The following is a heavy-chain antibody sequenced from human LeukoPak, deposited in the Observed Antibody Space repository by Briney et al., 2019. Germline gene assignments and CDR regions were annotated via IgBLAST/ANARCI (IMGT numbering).Heavy chain of an antibody. CDR2: IYSGGST. J-gene: IGHJ5*02. D-gene: IGHD3-22*01. Sequence: GGSLRLSCAASGFTVSSNYMSWVRQAPGKGLEWVSVIYSGGSTYYADSVKGRFTISRDNSKNTLYLQMNSLRAEDTAVYYCARDLTYYYDSSGLDPWGQGTLVTVSS. V-gene: IGHV3-66*02. CDR1: GFTVSSNY. CDR3: ARDLTYYYDSSGLDP.